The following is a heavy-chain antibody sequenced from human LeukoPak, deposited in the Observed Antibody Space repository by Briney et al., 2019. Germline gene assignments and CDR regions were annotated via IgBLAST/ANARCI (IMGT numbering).Heavy chain of an antibody. J-gene: IGHJ4*02. Sequence: PGGSLRLSCAASGFTFSNYSMHWVRQAPGTGLEWVSSISISSSHTFYADSVKGRFTISRDNSKNTLSLQMNGLRAEDTAVYYCARDLSGYFDYWGQGTLVTVSS. CDR2: ISISSSHT. CDR1: GFTFSNYS. V-gene: IGHV3-21*01. CDR3: ARDLSGYFDY. D-gene: IGHD3-22*01.